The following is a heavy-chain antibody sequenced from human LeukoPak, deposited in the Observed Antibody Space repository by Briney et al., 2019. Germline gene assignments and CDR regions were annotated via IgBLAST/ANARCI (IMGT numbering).Heavy chain of an antibody. D-gene: IGHD3-22*01. Sequence: GASVKVSCKASRYTFTSYDISWVREAAGQGLEWVGWMNPNTGRTGFAQKFQGRLTMTRDTSISTAYMELSSLRSEDTAVYYCARLSQTPDYYSNGGYFYLGYWGQGTPVTVSS. V-gene: IGHV1-8*01. J-gene: IGHJ4*02. CDR3: ARLSQTPDYYSNGGYFYLGY. CDR2: MNPNTGRT. CDR1: RYTFTSYD.